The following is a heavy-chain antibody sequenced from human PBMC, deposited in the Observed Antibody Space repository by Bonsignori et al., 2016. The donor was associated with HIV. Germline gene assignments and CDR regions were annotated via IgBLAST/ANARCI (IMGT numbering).Heavy chain of an antibody. CDR3: ARGAYDFWSGYYWVSFGGPYYYYMDV. CDR2: INPSGGST. D-gene: IGHD3-3*01. Sequence: WVRQAPGQGLEWMGIINPSGGSTSYAQKFQGRVTMTRDTSTSTVYMELSSLRSEDTAVYYCARGAYDFWSGYYWVSFGGPYYYYMDVWGKGTTVTVSS. J-gene: IGHJ6*03. V-gene: IGHV1-46*01.